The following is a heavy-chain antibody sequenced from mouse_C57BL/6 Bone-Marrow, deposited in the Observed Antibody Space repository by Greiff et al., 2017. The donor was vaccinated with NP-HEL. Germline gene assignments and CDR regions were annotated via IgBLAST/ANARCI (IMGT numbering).Heavy chain of an antibody. J-gene: IGHJ4*01. D-gene: IGHD2-5*01. CDR2: ISNGGGST. V-gene: IGHV5-12*01. CDR3: ARVYYSNFPYAMDY. CDR1: GFTFSDYY. Sequence: EVMLVESGGGLVQPGGSLKLSCAASGFTFSDYYMYWVRQTPEKRLEWVAYISNGGGSTYYPDTVKGRFTISRDNAKNTLYLQMSRLKSEDTAMYYCARVYYSNFPYAMDYWGQGTSVTVSS.